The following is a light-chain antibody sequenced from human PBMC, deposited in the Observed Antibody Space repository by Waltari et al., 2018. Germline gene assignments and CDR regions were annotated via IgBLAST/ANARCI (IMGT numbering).Light chain of an antibody. CDR3: QQYFSTPIT. CDR1: QSVFYSSNNKNY. J-gene: IGKJ5*01. V-gene: IGKV4-1*01. CDR2: WAS. Sequence: DIVMTQSPDSLAVSLGERATIKCNSSQSVFYSSNNKNYLAWYQQKPGQPPNLLIYWASTRGSGVPDRFSGSGSGTDFTLTISSLQAEDVAVYYCQQYFSTPITFGQGTRLEIK.